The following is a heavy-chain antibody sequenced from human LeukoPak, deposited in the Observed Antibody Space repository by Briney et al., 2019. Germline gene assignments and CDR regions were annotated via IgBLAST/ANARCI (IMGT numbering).Heavy chain of an antibody. CDR1: GFTVSSNY. D-gene: IGHD6-13*01. CDR3: ARDPINIATAANGFDY. V-gene: IGHV3-21*01. CDR2: ISSSSSYT. J-gene: IGHJ4*02. Sequence: GGSLRLSCAASGFTVSSNYMSWVRQAPGKGLEWVSSISSSSSYTYYAEPVKGRFTVFRDNAKNSLYLQMNSLRVEDTAVYYCARDPINIATAANGFDYWGQGTLVTVSS.